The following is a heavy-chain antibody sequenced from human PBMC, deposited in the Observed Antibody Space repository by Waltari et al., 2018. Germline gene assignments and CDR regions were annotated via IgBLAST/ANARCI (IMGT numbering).Heavy chain of an antibody. Sequence: EVQLVESGGGLVQPGGSLRLSCAASGFAFNNYCMNWVRQSPGKGLEWVSYSTSSSDTIYYAVSVTGRFTISRDNAKNSLYLQMNSLRAEDTAVYYCARIPHGNYDFWSGYYTDYYFDYWGQGTLVTVSS. CDR3: ARIPHGNYDFWSGYYTDYYFDY. D-gene: IGHD3-3*01. CDR2: STSSSDTI. J-gene: IGHJ4*02. V-gene: IGHV3-48*01. CDR1: GFAFNNYC.